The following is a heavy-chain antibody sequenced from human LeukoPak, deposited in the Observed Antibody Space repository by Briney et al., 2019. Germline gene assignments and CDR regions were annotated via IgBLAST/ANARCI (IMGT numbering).Heavy chain of an antibody. D-gene: IGHD6-13*01. Sequence: PSETLSLTCSISGGSISPYYWTWVRQSPGKGLEWIGYIYYGGSTNYNPSLKSRVTISIDTSKTQFSLRLTSVTAADTAVYYCARGSSSWYIPQDYWGQGALVTVSS. CDR2: IYYGGST. CDR1: GGSISPYY. J-gene: IGHJ4*02. CDR3: ARGSSSWYIPQDY. V-gene: IGHV4-59*01.